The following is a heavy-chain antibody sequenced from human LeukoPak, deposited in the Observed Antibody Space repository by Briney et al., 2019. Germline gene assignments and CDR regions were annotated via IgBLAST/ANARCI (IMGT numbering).Heavy chain of an antibody. J-gene: IGHJ3*02. CDR1: GYTFTGYY. V-gene: IGHV1-2*02. Sequence: ASVQVSCKASGYTFTGYYMHWVRQAPGQGLEWMGWINPNSGGTNYAQKFQGRVTMTRDTSISTAYMELSRLRSEDTAVYYCARIFLGASDAFDIWGQGTMVTVSS. CDR2: INPNSGGT. D-gene: IGHD2-15*01. CDR3: ARIFLGASDAFDI.